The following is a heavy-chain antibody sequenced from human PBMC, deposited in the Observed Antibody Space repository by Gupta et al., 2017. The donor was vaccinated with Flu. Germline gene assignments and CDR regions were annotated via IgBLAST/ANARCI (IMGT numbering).Heavy chain of an antibody. J-gene: IGHJ4*02. D-gene: IGHD6-19*01. CDR3: VRGSSGWNGFDY. CDR2: IRNDGGDM. CDR1: GFTLSRYW. V-gene: IGHV3-74*01. Sequence: EVQLVESGGDLVQPGGSLRLSCEASGFTLSRYWMHWVRQVPGKGLMLVARIRNDGGDMRYAESVKGRFAISRDSAKNTLYLQMTSLRAEDTAVYYCVRGSSGWNGFDYWGQGTLVTVSS.